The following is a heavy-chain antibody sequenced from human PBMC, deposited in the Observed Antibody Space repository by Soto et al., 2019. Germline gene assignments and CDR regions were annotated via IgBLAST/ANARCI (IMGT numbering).Heavy chain of an antibody. CDR1: GYTFTGQY. Sequence: QVQLVQSGAEVKKPGASVKVSCKASGYTFTGQYMHWVRQAPGQGLEWRGWISPNSGGTKYAQKFQGRVTMTRDTSSSTAHMELSRLMSDDTAIYYCTRVSLAHDAFDIWGQGTMVTVSS. J-gene: IGHJ3*02. V-gene: IGHV1-2*02. CDR2: ISPNSGGT. CDR3: TRVSLAHDAFDI.